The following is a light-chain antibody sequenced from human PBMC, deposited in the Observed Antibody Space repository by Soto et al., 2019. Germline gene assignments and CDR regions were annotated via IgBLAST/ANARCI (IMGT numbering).Light chain of an antibody. Sequence: IQLTQSPSSLSASLGDRVTISCRASQSIGTYLNWFLQKPGKAPKLLIYVATTLQSGVPSRFSGSGSGTDFVLTISSLQPEDVGIYYCQQNDSTPQTFGRGTRV. CDR3: QQNDSTPQT. CDR2: VAT. CDR1: QSIGTY. V-gene: IGKV1-39*01. J-gene: IGKJ1*01.